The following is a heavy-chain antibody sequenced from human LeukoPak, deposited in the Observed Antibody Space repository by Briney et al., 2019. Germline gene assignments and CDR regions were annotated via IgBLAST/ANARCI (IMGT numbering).Heavy chain of an antibody. J-gene: IGHJ3*01. V-gene: IGHV3-66*02. CDR2: IHSGGTA. D-gene: IGHD3-10*01. CDR1: GFTVSGHY. CDR3: ARGGLGGEALEV. Sequence: GGSLSLSCAASGFTVSGHYMSWVRQAPGKGLEWVSVIHSGGTAYCADSVKGRFTISRDNSKNTLFLQPNSLRPEDTALYYCARGGLGGEALEVWGQGTMVTVSS.